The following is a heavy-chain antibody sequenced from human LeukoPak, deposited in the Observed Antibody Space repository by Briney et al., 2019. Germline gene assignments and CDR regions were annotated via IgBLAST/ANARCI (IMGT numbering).Heavy chain of an antibody. V-gene: IGHV3-30*03. CDR2: ITYDGYYK. CDR1: GFTFTNYG. CDR3: ARDLSPVVRASPMGY. J-gene: IGHJ4*02. Sequence: GGSLRLSCAASGFTFTNYGMHWVRQAPGKGLEWVALITYDGYYKYYSDSVKARSTISSDTSKNTLYLQMNSLRAEDTAVYYCARDLSPVVRASPMGYWGQGTPVTVSS. D-gene: IGHD3-10*01.